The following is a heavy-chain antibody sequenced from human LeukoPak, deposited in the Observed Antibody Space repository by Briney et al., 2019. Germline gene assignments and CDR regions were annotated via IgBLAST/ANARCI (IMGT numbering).Heavy chain of an antibody. D-gene: IGHD3-16*01. CDR3: ARLLIYTPCFDY. CDR1: GGSISSGNYY. V-gene: IGHV4-61*02. Sequence: SETLSLTCTVSGGSISSGNYYWSWIRQPAGKGLEWIGRVYTYGNTNYNPSLKSRVTISIDTPMNQFSLKLSSVTAADTAVYYCARLLIYTPCFDYWSQGTLVTVSS. J-gene: IGHJ4*02. CDR2: VYTYGNT.